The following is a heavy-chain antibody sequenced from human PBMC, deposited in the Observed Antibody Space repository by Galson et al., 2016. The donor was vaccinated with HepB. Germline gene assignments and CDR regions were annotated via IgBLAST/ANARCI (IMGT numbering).Heavy chain of an antibody. V-gene: IGHV3-74*03. CDR3: ALEKIYVGSLDV. CDR2: INGDGSTT. Sequence: SLRLSCAASGLIFSPYWMHWVRQAPGKGLMWLSHINGDGSTTAYADSVRGRFSISRDNAKNTLYLHMYSVRAEDTAVYYCALEKIYVGSLDVWGQGTTVTVSS. D-gene: IGHD3-10*01. J-gene: IGHJ6*02. CDR1: GLIFSPYW.